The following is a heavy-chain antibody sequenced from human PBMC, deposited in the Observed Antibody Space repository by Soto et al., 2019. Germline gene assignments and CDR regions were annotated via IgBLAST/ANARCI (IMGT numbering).Heavy chain of an antibody. J-gene: IGHJ6*02. CDR2: INANSGXX. Sequence: ASVKVSXKASGYTFTGYYMHWVRQAPGQGXXXXGLINANSGXXXXXXXXXGRVTMTRDRSISTAYMELSRLRSDDKAVYYCARVGYCCSTSCYYYYYYGMDVWGQGTTVTVSS. CDR1: GYTFTGYY. CDR3: ARVGYCCSTSCYYYYYYGMDV. D-gene: IGHD2-2*01. V-gene: IGHV1-2*02.